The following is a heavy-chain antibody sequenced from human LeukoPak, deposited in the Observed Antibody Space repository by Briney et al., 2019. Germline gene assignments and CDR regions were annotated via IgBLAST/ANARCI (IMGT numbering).Heavy chain of an antibody. V-gene: IGHV1-8*03. D-gene: IGHD1-1*01. CDR2: MNPNSGNT. CDR1: GYTFTSYD. Sequence: ASVKVSCKASGYTFTSYDINWVRQATGQGLEWMGWMNPNSGNTGYAQKFQDRVTITRNTSISTAYMELSSLRSEDTAVYYCARVLATGTTRFDYWGQGTLVTVSS. J-gene: IGHJ4*02. CDR3: ARVLATGTTRFDY.